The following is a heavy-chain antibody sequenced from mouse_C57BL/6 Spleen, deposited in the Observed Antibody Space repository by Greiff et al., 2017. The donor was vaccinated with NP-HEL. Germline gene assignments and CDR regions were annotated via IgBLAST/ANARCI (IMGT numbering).Heavy chain of an antibody. CDR3: ARGYGSSYGWYFDV. V-gene: IGHV1-69*01. CDR1: GYTFTSYW. Sequence: QVQLQQSGAELVMPGASVKLSCKASGYTFTSYWMHWVKQRPGQGLEWIGEIDPSDSYTNYNQKFKGKSTLTVDKSSSTAYMQLSSLTSEDSAVYYCARGYGSSYGWYFDVWGTGTTVTVSS. D-gene: IGHD1-1*01. J-gene: IGHJ1*03. CDR2: IDPSDSYT.